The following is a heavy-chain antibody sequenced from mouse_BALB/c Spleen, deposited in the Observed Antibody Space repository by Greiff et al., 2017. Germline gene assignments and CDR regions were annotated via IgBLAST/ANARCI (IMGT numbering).Heavy chain of an antibody. D-gene: IGHD2-1*01. CDR2: IDPANGNT. CDR1: GFNIKDTY. J-gene: IGHJ4*01. CDR3: ARGDYGNYGAMDY. Sequence: VQLKESGAELVKPGASVKLSCTASGFNIKDTYMHWVKQRPEQGLEWIGRIDPANGNTKYDPKFQGKATITADTSSNTAYLQLSSLTSEDTAVYYCARGDYGNYGAMDYWGQGTSVTVSS. V-gene: IGHV14-3*02.